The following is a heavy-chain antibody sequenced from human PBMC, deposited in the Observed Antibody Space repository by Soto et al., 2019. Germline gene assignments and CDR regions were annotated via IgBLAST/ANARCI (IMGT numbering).Heavy chain of an antibody. Sequence: GGSLRLSCEASGFNFKKFAIGWVRQAPGEGLEWVSGISCCGGSTFYADSVKGRFSLARDDSKNTLSLQLNSLRVEDTAHYYCAKADGEQWLIPHLDNWGQGTQVTVSS. D-gene: IGHD6-19*01. CDR3: AKADGEQWLIPHLDN. V-gene: IGHV3-23*01. J-gene: IGHJ1*01. CDR2: ISCCGGST. CDR1: GFNFKKFA.